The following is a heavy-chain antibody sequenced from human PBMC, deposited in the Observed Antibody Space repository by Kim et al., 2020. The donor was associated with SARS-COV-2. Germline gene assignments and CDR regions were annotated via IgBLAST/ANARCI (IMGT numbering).Heavy chain of an antibody. V-gene: IGHV1-69*13. Sequence: SVKVSCKASGGVFINYAFSWVRQAPGQGLEWMGGIIPILGTPDYAQRFRDKVTISADESTSTVYMELRSLRSEDTAVYYCARGLLYFGSGSFFRGMDVWSQGTTVTVSS. CDR3: ARGLLYFGSGSFFRGMDV. J-gene: IGHJ6*02. CDR2: IIPILGTP. D-gene: IGHD3-10*01. CDR1: GGVFINYA.